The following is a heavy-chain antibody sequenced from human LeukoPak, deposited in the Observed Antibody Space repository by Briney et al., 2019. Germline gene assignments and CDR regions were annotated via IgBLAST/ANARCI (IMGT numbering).Heavy chain of an antibody. CDR3: ARLGATYCGGDCFNWFDP. Sequence: SETLSLTCTVSGGSISSYYWGWIRQPPGKGLEWIGSIYYSGSTYYNPSLKSRVTISVDTSKNQFSLKLSSVTAADTAVYYCARLGATYCGGDCFNWFDPWGQGTLVTVSS. CDR2: IYYSGST. D-gene: IGHD2-21*01. J-gene: IGHJ5*02. CDR1: GGSISSYY. V-gene: IGHV4-39*01.